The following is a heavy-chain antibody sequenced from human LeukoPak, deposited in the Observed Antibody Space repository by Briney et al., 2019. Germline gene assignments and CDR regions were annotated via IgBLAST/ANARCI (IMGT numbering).Heavy chain of an antibody. CDR2: INHSGST. V-gene: IGHV4-34*01. Sequence: SETLSLTCAVYGGSFSGYYWSWIRQPPGKGLEWIGEINHSGSTNYNPSLKSRVTISVDTSKNQFSLKLRSVTAAGTAVYYCASRRYDDAFGIWGQGTMVTVSS. CDR3: ASRRYDDAFGI. D-gene: IGHD3-3*01. J-gene: IGHJ3*02. CDR1: GGSFSGYY.